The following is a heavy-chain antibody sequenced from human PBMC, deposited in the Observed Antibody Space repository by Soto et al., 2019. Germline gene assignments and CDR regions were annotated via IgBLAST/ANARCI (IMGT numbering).Heavy chain of an antibody. V-gene: IGHV4-30-4*01. Sequence: PSETLSLTCTVSGGSISSGDYYWSWIRQPPGKGLEWIGYIYYSGSTYYNPSLKSRVTISVDTSKNQFSLKLSSVTAAETAVYYCVRTARQGAVAPHWFDRWGQGTQVTVSS. D-gene: IGHD2-21*02. J-gene: IGHJ5*02. CDR3: VRTARQGAVAPHWFDR. CDR2: IYYSGST. CDR1: GGSISSGDYY.